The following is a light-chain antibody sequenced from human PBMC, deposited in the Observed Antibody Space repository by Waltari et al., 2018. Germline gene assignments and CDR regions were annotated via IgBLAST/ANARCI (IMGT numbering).Light chain of an antibody. CDR1: QDVGKY. Sequence: EIVLTQSPGTLSLSPGERATLSCRASQDVGKYFAWSQQHPGQAPRLLIYHASIRATGSPDRFSGSGSGTDFTLTISRLEPEDFAVYYCQKYVNLPATFGQGTKVEIK. CDR2: HAS. CDR3: QKYVNLPAT. V-gene: IGKV3-20*01. J-gene: IGKJ1*01.